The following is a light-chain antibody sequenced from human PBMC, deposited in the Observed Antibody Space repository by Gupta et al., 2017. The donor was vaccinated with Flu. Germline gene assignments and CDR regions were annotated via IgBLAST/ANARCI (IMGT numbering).Light chain of an antibody. Sequence: EIVMTQSPATLSVSPGERATLSCRASQGVSSNLAWYQQKPGQAPRLLIYGASTRATGIPARFSGSGSGTEFTLTISSLQSEDFAVYYCQQYYNWPYTFGQGTKLEIK. J-gene: IGKJ2*01. V-gene: IGKV3-15*01. CDR3: QQYYNWPYT. CDR2: GAS. CDR1: QGVSSN.